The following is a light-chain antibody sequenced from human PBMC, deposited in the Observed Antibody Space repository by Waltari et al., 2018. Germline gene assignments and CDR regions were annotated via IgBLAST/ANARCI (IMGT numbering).Light chain of an antibody. Sequence: QSALTQPASVSGSPGQSITISCTGTSNDIGLYDYVSWYQQYPGKAPKLIIYDVSNRPSGVSNRFSGSQSGNTASLTISGLQAEDEADYYCSSYSRSSTLVLFGGGAKLTV. V-gene: IGLV2-14*01. J-gene: IGLJ3*02. CDR1: SNDIGLYDY. CDR2: DVS. CDR3: SSYSRSSTLVL.